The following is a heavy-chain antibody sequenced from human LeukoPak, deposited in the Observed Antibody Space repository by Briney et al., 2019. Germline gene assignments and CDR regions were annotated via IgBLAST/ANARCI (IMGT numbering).Heavy chain of an antibody. D-gene: IGHD6-19*01. V-gene: IGHV3-7*01. CDR2: IKQDGSEK. J-gene: IGHJ4*02. Sequence: HPGGSLRLSCAASGFTFSSYWMSWVRQAPGKGLEWVANIKQDGSEKYYVDSVKGRFTISRDNAKNSLYLQMNSLRAEDTAVYYCAKVGSGWYFDYWGQGTLVTVSS. CDR1: GFTFSSYW. CDR3: AKVGSGWYFDY.